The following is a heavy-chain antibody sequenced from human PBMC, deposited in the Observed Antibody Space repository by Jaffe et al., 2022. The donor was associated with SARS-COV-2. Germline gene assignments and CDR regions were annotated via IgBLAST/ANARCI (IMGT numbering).Heavy chain of an antibody. V-gene: IGHV4-30-4*01. CDR1: GGSISSGDYY. CDR2: IYNSGST. Sequence: QVQLQESGPGLVKPSQSLSLTCTVSGGSISSGDYYWIWIRQPPGKGLEWIGYIYNSGSTYYNASLHSRVTISVDTSKNQFSLKLKSVTAADTAVYYCARGLGYDSSGITDYWGQGTLVTVSS. J-gene: IGHJ4*02. CDR3: ARGLGYDSSGITDY. D-gene: IGHD3-22*01.